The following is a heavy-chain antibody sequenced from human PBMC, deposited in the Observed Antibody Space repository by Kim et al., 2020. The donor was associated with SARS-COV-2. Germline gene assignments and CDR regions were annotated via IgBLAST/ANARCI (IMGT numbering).Heavy chain of an antibody. CDR2: ISYDGSNK. CDR3: AKDLSHSSSWYDASGGYFDY. V-gene: IGHV3-30*18. CDR1: GFTFSSYG. D-gene: IGHD6-13*01. J-gene: IGHJ4*02. Sequence: GGSLRLSCAASGFTFSSYGMHWVRQAPGKGLEWVAVISYDGSNKYYADSVKGRFTISRDNSKNTLYLQMNSLRAEDTAVYYCAKDLSHSSSWYDASGGYFDYWGQGTLVTVSS.